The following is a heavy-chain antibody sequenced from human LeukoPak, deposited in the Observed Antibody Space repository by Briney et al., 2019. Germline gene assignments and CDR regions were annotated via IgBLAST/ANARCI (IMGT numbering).Heavy chain of an antibody. V-gene: IGHV3-30-3*01. CDR1: GFTFSSYA. CDR2: ISYDGSNK. Sequence: PGRPLRLSCAASGFTFSSYAMHWVRQAPGKGLEWVAVISYDGSNKYYADSVKGRFTISRDNSKNTLYLQMNSLRAEDTAVYYCARVLTYYYDSSGYYGPFDYWGQGTLVTVSS. D-gene: IGHD3-22*01. CDR3: ARVLTYYYDSSGYYGPFDY. J-gene: IGHJ4*02.